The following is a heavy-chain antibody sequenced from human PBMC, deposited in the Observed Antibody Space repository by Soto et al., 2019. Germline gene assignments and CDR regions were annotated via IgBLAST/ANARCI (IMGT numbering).Heavy chain of an antibody. J-gene: IGHJ3*01. CDR2: IKSKDVGATT. CDR1: GFSFSEAW. D-gene: IGHD6-6*01. V-gene: IGHV3-15*07. CDR3: TTASFYA. Sequence: GGSLRLSCVVSGFSFSEAWMNWVRQAPGKGLEWVGRIKSKDVGATTDYAAPVKGKFTISRDDSKNTLFLQMNSLKSDDTAMYYCTTASFYAWGQGPMVTVSS.